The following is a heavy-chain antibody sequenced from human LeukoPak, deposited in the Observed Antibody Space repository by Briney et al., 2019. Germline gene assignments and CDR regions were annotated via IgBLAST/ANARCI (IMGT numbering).Heavy chain of an antibody. V-gene: IGHV3-21*01. Sequence: GGSLRLSCAASGFTFSTYSMNWVRQAPGKGLEWVSSISSGSGYYADSVKGRFTISRDNAKNSLYLQMNSLRAEDTAVYYCARVFFWGATVFDYWGQGTLVTVSS. CDR3: ARVFFWGATVFDY. CDR1: GFTFSTYS. J-gene: IGHJ4*02. CDR2: ISSGSG. D-gene: IGHD1-26*01.